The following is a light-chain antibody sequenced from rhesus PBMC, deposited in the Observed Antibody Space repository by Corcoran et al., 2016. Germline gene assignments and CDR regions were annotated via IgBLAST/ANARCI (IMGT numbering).Light chain of an antibody. CDR1: QDISTY. Sequence: DIQMTQSPSSLSASVGDRVTITCRASQDISTYLAWYQQRPGKAPKLLIYAASTLQSGVPSRFSGSGSGTDFTLTINSLQPEDFATYFCQQHNNHPLTFGGGTKVEIK. V-gene: IGKV1-25*01. CDR3: QQHNNHPLT. CDR2: AAS. J-gene: IGKJ4*01.